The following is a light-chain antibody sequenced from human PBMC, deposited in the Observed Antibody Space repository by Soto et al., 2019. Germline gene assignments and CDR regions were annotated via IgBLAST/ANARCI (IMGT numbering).Light chain of an antibody. CDR3: LSYTSTNTRV. CDR2: EVS. V-gene: IGLV2-14*02. CDR1: SDNIGSYNL. Sequence: QSALTQPASVSGSLGQSITISCIGTSDNIGSYNLVSWYQHHPGTAPKLLIYEVSNRPSGVSNRFSGSKSGNTASLTISGLQAEDEADYYCLSYTSTNTRVFGGGTKLTVL. J-gene: IGLJ2*01.